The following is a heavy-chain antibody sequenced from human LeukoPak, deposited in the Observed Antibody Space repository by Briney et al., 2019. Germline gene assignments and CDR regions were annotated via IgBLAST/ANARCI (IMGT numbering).Heavy chain of an antibody. J-gene: IGHJ4*02. CDR3: AKQGVPGDYYFDY. D-gene: IGHD3-10*01. CDR1: GFTFSTYA. Sequence: PGGSLRLSCAASGFTFSTYAMSWVRQAPGKGLEWVSTISGHGGTTYYADSVKGRFTISRDNSKNTLYLQMNSLRAEDTAVYYCAKQGVPGDYYFDYWGRGTLVTVSS. CDR2: ISGHGGTT. V-gene: IGHV3-23*01.